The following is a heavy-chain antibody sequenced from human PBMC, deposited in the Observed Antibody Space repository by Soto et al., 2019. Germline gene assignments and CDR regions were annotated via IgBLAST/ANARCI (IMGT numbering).Heavy chain of an antibody. J-gene: IGHJ3*02. D-gene: IGHD3-22*01. V-gene: IGHV1-69*01. CDR2: IIPIFGTA. CDR1: GGTFSSYA. CDR3: ARDATYYYYSSGYYYEAAFDI. Sequence: QVQLVQSGAEVKKPGSSVKVSCKASGGTFSSYAISWVRQAPGQGLEWMGGIIPIFGTANYAQKFQGRVTITADESTSTDYMELSSLRSEDTAVYYCARDATYYYYSSGYYYEAAFDIWGQGTMVTVSS.